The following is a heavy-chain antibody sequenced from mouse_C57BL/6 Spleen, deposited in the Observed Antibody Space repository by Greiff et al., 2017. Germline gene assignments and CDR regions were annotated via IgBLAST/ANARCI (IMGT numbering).Heavy chain of an antibody. J-gene: IGHJ2*01. CDR1: GYTFTSYW. Sequence: QVQLQQPGAELVRPGTSVKLSCKASGYTFTSYWMHWVKQRPGQGLEWIGVIDPSDSYTNYNQTFKGKATLTVDTSSSTADMQLSSLTSEDSAVYYCARGQLGRDYFDYWGQGTTLTVSS. CDR2: IDPSDSYT. V-gene: IGHV1-59*01. CDR3: ARGQLGRDYFDY. D-gene: IGHD4-1*02.